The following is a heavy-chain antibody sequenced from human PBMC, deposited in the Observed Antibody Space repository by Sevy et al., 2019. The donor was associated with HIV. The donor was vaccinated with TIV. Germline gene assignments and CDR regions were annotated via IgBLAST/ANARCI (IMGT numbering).Heavy chain of an antibody. CDR2: ISSSSSYI. CDR1: GFTFSSYS. J-gene: IGHJ4*02. V-gene: IGHV3-21*01. Sequence: GESLKISCAASGFTFSSYSMNWVRQAPGKGLEWVSSISSSSSYIYYADSVKGRFTISRDNAKNSLYLQMNSLRAEDTAVYYCARGLSGDYYDSSGYYHYWGQGTLVTVSS. CDR3: ARGLSGDYYDSSGYYHY. D-gene: IGHD3-22*01.